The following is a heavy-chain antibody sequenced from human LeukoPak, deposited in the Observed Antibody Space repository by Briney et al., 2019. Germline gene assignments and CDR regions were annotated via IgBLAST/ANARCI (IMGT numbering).Heavy chain of an antibody. D-gene: IGHD4-17*01. Sequence: SETLSLTCTVSGGSISVYYWSWIRQPPGKGLEWVTYIYYNGNIHSNPSLKSRVAISLDTSKNQFSLKLSSVTAADTAVYYCARANAVTTPNPDYWGQGTLVTVSS. CDR2: IYYNGNI. CDR1: GGSISVYY. CDR3: ARANAVTTPNPDY. J-gene: IGHJ4*02. V-gene: IGHV4-59*12.